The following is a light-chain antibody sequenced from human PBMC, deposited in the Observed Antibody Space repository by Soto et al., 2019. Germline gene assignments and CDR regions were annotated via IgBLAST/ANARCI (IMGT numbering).Light chain of an antibody. CDR3: SSYTSTTAYI. V-gene: IGLV2-14*03. CDR1: SSDVGGYNY. Sequence: QSALTQPASVSGSPGQSITISCTGTSSDVGGYNYVSWYQQHPGDAPKLMIYHVSNRPSGVSNRFSGSKSGNTASLTISGPQAEDEADYYCSSYTSTTAYIFGTGTKLTVL. CDR2: HVS. J-gene: IGLJ1*01.